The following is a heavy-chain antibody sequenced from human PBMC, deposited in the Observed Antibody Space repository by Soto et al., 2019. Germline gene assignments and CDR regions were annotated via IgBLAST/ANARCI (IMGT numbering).Heavy chain of an antibody. CDR3: ARGDVLLNWFDP. V-gene: IGHV3-48*01. D-gene: IGHD2-15*01. Sequence: EVQLVESGGGLVQPGGSLRLSCAASGFTFSSYSMNWVRQAPGKGLEWVSYIRSSSSTIYYADSLKGRFIISRDNAKNSLYLQMNSLRAEDTAVYYCARGDVLLNWFDPWGQGTLVTVSS. CDR1: GFTFSSYS. J-gene: IGHJ5*02. CDR2: IRSSSSTI.